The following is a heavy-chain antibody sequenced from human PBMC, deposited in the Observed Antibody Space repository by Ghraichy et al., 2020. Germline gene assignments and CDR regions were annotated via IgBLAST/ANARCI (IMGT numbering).Heavy chain of an antibody. CDR3: VAIARSAYDY. D-gene: IGHD2-21*01. CDR2: ISYIGGDT. J-gene: IGHJ4*02. V-gene: IGHV3-64D*06. Sequence: GESLNISCAASGFTLTSYSMHWVRQAPGEGLKYVSAISYIGGDTYYADSVKGRFTISRDSSKNTLFLQMSSLKIEDTSVYYCVAIARSAYDYWGQGTPVTVSS. CDR1: GFTLTSYS.